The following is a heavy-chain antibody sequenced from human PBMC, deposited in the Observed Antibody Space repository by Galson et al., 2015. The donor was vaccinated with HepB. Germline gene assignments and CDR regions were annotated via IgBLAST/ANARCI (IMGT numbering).Heavy chain of an antibody. J-gene: IGHJ4*02. CDR2: IHYTGST. V-gene: IGHV4-39*01. Sequence: DTLSLTCTVSGVSISPSTYYWGWIREPPGKGLEWIGSIHYTGSTYYNPSLKSRVTISIDASKNQFDLELKSLPAADTAVFYCAGASSSGLQNYFDSWGQGTLVTVST. D-gene: IGHD6-19*01. CDR1: GVSISPSTYY. CDR3: AGASSSGLQNYFDS.